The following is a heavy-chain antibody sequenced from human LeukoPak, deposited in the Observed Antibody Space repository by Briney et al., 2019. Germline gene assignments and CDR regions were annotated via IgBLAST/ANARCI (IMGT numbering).Heavy chain of an antibody. CDR2: INHSGST. V-gene: IGHV4-34*01. CDR3: ARGGGSYDSSGYYYIDY. D-gene: IGHD3-22*01. J-gene: IGHJ4*02. Sequence: GSLRLSCAASGFRFSDFTMTWARQPPGKGLEWIGEINHSGSTNYNPSLKSRVTISVDTSKNQFSLKLSSVTAADTAVYYCARGGGSYDSSGYYYIDYWGQGTLVTVSS. CDR1: GFRFSDFT.